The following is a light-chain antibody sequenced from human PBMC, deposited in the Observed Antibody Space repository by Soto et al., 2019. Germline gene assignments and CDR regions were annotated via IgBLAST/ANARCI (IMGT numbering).Light chain of an antibody. CDR1: QDISNG. J-gene: IGKJ1*01. Sequence: IQLTQSPSSVSASVGDRVTISCWASQDISNGLAWYQQKPGKAPKPLIYATSSLQSGVPSRFSGSRSGTSFTFTISCLQAEDFATYYCQEAHGFPWMFGQGTRV. CDR2: ATS. CDR3: QEAHGFPWM. V-gene: IGKV1-12*02.